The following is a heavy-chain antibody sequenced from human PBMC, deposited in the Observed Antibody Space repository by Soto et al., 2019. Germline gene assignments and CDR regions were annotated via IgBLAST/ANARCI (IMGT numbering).Heavy chain of an antibody. J-gene: IGHJ4*02. CDR2: ISYDGSSK. CDR3: AYSSTPFDY. D-gene: IGHD6-13*01. CDR1: GFTFSSFS. Sequence: GGSLRLSCVASGFTFSSFSLHWVRQAPGKGLEWLALISYDGSSKYNADSVKGRFTISRENSNNTLYLQLSSLRAEDTAVYYCAYSSTPFDYWGQGTLVTVSS. V-gene: IGHV3-30-3*01.